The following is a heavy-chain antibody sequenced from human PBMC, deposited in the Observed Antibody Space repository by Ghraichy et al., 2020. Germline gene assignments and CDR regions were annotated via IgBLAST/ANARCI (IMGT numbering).Heavy chain of an antibody. Sequence: GGSLRLSCAASGFTFSSYAMSWVRQAPGKGLEWVSAISGSGGSTYYADSVKGRFTISRDNSKNTLYLQMNSLRAEDTAVYYCAKDWWPGYCSGGSCYRRWGFDYWGQGTLVTVSS. CDR1: GFTFSSYA. V-gene: IGHV3-23*01. CDR2: ISGSGGST. D-gene: IGHD2-15*01. J-gene: IGHJ4*02. CDR3: AKDWWPGYCSGGSCYRRWGFDY.